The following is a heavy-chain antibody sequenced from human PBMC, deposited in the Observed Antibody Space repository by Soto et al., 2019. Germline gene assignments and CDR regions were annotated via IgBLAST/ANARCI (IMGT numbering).Heavy chain of an antibody. CDR2: FDPEDGET. CDR1: GYTLTELS. CDR3: ATSNLPWGGYSGYELFDY. Sequence: ASVKVSCKVSGYTLTELSMHWVRQAPGKGLEWMGGFDPEDGETIYAQKFQDRVTMTEDTSTDTAYMELSSLRSEDTAVYYCATSNLPWGGYSGYELFDYWGQGTLVTVSS. J-gene: IGHJ4*02. V-gene: IGHV1-24*01. D-gene: IGHD5-12*01.